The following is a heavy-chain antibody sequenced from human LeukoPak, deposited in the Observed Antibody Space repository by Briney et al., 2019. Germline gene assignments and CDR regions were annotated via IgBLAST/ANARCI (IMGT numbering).Heavy chain of an antibody. V-gene: IGHV4-39*07. Sequence: SETLSLTCTVSGGSISTSSYYWGWIRQPPGKGLEWIGRIYTSGSTNYNPSLKSRVTMSVDTSKNQFSLKLSSVTAADTAVYYCASSIAVAGRSSGNTFDYWGQGTLVTVSS. CDR1: GGSISTSSYY. D-gene: IGHD6-19*01. CDR2: IYTSGST. CDR3: ASSIAVAGRSSGNTFDY. J-gene: IGHJ4*02.